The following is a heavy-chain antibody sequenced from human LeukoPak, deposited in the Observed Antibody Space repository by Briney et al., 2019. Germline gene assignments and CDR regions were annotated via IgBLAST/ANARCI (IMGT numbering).Heavy chain of an antibody. V-gene: IGHV3-48*01. Sequence: HPGGSLRLSCAASGFTFSSYAMSWVRQAPGKGLEWVSYISSSSSTIYYADSVKGRFTISRDNAENSLYLQMNSLRAEDTAVYYCARPIAAAGPPLDYWGQGTLVTVSS. CDR3: ARPIAAAGPPLDY. CDR2: ISSSSSTI. CDR1: GFTFSSYA. D-gene: IGHD6-13*01. J-gene: IGHJ4*02.